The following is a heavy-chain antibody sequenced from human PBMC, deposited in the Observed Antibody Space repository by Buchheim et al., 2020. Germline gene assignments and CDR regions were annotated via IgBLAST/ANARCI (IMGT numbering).Heavy chain of an antibody. CDR2: ISAYNGNT. V-gene: IGHV1-18*04. CDR3: ARGLGSYGDYGHPLGY. J-gene: IGHJ4*02. Sequence: QVQLVQSGAEVKKPGASVKVSCKASGYPCTGYGFTWVRQAPGQGLEWMGWISAYNGNTNYAQKFQGRLTMTTDTSPSTAYMEMRSLRSDSTAVYYCARGLGSYGDYGHPLGYWGQGTL. CDR1: GYPCTGYG. D-gene: IGHD4-17*01.